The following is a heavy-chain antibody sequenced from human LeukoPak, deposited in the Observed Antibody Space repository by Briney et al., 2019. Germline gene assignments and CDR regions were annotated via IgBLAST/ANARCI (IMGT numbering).Heavy chain of an antibody. CDR3: ARGPLEFCSGGGCYSGRNWFDP. Sequence: ASVKVSCKASGYTFTGFYLHWVRQAPGQGLEWMGWITPNSGGTDYALKFQGRVTMTRDTSMSTAYMKLSSLRFDDTAVYYCARGPLEFCSGGGCYSGRNWFDPWGQGTLVTVSS. CDR2: ITPNSGGT. CDR1: GYTFTGFY. V-gene: IGHV1-2*02. J-gene: IGHJ5*02. D-gene: IGHD2-21*01.